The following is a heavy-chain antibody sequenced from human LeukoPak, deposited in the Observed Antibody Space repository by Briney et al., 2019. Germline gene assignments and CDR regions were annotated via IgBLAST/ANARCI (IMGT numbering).Heavy chain of an antibody. Sequence: ASVKVSCKASGGTFSSYAVSWVRQAPGQGLEWMGRIIPILGIANCAQKFQGRVTITADKSTSTAYMELSSLRSEDTAVYYCARDYGDYGFRFDYWGQGTLVTVSS. CDR2: IIPILGIA. CDR3: ARDYGDYGFRFDY. D-gene: IGHD4-17*01. CDR1: GGTFSSYA. V-gene: IGHV1-69*04. J-gene: IGHJ4*02.